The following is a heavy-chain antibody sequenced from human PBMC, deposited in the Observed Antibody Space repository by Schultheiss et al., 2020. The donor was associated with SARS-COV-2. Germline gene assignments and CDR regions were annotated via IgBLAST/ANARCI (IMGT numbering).Heavy chain of an antibody. Sequence: SETLSLTCTVSGGSISSYYWSWIRQPPGKGLEWIGYIYYSGSTNYNPSLKSRVTISVDTSKNQFSLKLSSVTAADTAVYYCARHGYYYGSGSPYYYYYMDVWGKGTTVTVSS. CDR2: IYYSGST. J-gene: IGHJ6*03. D-gene: IGHD3-10*01. V-gene: IGHV4-59*08. CDR3: ARHGYYYGSGSPYYYYYMDV. CDR1: GGSISSYY.